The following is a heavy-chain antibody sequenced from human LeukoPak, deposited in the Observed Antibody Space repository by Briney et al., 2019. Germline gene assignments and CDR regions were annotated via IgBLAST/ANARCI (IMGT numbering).Heavy chain of an antibody. J-gene: IGHJ4*02. Sequence: SEILSLTCTVSGGSISSYYWSWIRQPAGKGLEWIGRIYTSGSTNYNPSLKSRVTMSVDTSKNQFSLKLSSVTAADTAVYYCAREYDFWSGYYFFDYWGQGTLVTVSS. D-gene: IGHD3-3*01. CDR2: IYTSGST. V-gene: IGHV4-4*07. CDR1: GGSISSYY. CDR3: AREYDFWSGYYFFDY.